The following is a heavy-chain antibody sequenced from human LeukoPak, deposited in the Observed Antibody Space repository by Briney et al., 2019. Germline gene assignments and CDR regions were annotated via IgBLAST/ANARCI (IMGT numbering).Heavy chain of an antibody. D-gene: IGHD1-26*01. CDR3: AKIVGATGMAWYHPPDY. CDR1: GFTVSSNY. J-gene: IGHJ4*02. V-gene: IGHV3-53*05. CDR2: IYSGGST. Sequence: PGGSLRLSCAASGFTVSSNYMTWVRQAPGKGLEWVSVIYSGGSTYYADSVKGRFTISRDSSQNTLYLQMNSLRAEDTAVYYCAKIVGATGMAWYHPPDYWGQGTLVTVSS.